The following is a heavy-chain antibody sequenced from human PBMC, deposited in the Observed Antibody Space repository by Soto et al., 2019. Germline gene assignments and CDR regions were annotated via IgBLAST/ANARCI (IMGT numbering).Heavy chain of an antibody. J-gene: IGHJ4*02. Sequence: SETLSLTCAVYGGSFSGDYWSWIRQPPGKGLEWIGEINHSGSTNYNPSLKSRVTISVDTSKNQFSLKLSSVTAADTAVYYCARGTHYYDSSGVDYWGQGTLVTVS. CDR1: GGSFSGDY. CDR2: INHSGST. V-gene: IGHV4-34*01. CDR3: ARGTHYYDSSGVDY. D-gene: IGHD3-22*01.